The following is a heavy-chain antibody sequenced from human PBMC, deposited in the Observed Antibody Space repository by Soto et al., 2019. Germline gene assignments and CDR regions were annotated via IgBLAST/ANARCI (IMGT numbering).Heavy chain of an antibody. CDR3: ASARDYYFDH. Sequence: EVQLVESGGGLVQPGGSLRLSCGASGFTFSTYWMTWVRQAPGKGLEWVANINPDGSGKYYVDSLKGRFTISRDNARNSLYPQLNSLRAEDTAIYYCASARDYYFDHWGQGTLVTVSS. V-gene: IGHV3-7*01. CDR2: INPDGSGK. CDR1: GFTFSTYW. J-gene: IGHJ4*02. D-gene: IGHD3-10*01.